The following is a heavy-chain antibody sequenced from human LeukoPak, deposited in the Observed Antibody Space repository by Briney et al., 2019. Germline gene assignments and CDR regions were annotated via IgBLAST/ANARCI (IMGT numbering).Heavy chain of an antibody. J-gene: IGHJ4*02. V-gene: IGHV3-30*04. CDR1: GFTFNTYA. CDR2: ISYDGSNQ. D-gene: IGHD1-26*01. CDR3: AKDPRGSYYFDY. Sequence: GTSLRLSCAASGFTFNTYAMHWVRQAPGKGLEWVAVISYDGSNQYHADSVKGRFTIARDNSKNTVFLQMNGLRVDDTAVYYCAKDPRGSYYFDYWGQGALVTVSS.